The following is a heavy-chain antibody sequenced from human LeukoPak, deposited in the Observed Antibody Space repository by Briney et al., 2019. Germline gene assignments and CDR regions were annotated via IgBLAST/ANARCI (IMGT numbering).Heavy chain of an antibody. CDR3: ATQDGTGSGYSSFDY. CDR1: GFTFSSYW. CDR2: INNDGSAR. D-gene: IGHD3-22*01. J-gene: IGHJ4*02. V-gene: IGHV3-74*01. Sequence: GGSLRLSCAASGFTFSSYWMHWVRQVPGKGLEWVSRINNDGSARIYADSVKGRFTVSRDNAKNSLYLQMNSLRAEDTAVYYCATQDGTGSGYSSFDYWGQGTLVTVSS.